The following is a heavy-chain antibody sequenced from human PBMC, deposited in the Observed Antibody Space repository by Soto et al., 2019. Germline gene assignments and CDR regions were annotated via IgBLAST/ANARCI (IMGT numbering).Heavy chain of an antibody. CDR1: GYTLTSYS. CDR2: INPSGDNI. D-gene: IGHD2-15*01. Sequence: ASVKVSCKASGYTLTSYSMHWVRQAPGQGLEWMGIINPSGDNIRYAQNFQGRVTMTRDTSTSTVYLELSSLRSEDTAIYYCARDPQGYCSGGRCYHFDYWGQGTLVTVSS. J-gene: IGHJ4*02. V-gene: IGHV1-46*01. CDR3: ARDPQGYCSGGRCYHFDY.